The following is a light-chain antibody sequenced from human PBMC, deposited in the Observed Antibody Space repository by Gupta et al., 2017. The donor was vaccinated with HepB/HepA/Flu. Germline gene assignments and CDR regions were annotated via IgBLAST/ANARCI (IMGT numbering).Light chain of an antibody. Sequence: SSVLTQPPSGSVAPGKTARITCGGNNIGSKRVHWYQQKPGQAPVLVVYDDSDRPSGIPERFSGSNSGNTATLTISRVEAGDEADYYCQVWDSSSDHPEVFGGGTKLTVL. CDR1: NIGSKR. J-gene: IGLJ3*02. CDR2: DDS. CDR3: QVWDSSSDHPEV. V-gene: IGLV3-21*03.